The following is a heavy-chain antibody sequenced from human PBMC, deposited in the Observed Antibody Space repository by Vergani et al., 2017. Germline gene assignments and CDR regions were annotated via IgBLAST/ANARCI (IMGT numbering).Heavy chain of an antibody. D-gene: IGHD6-13*01. J-gene: IGHJ5*02. CDR3: ARITSSSSSFNNEWFDP. Sequence: QVTLRESGPALVKPTQTLTLTCTFSGFSLSTSGMCVSWIRQPPGKALEWLARFDWDDDKYYSTTLKTRLTISKDTSKNQGVLTMTNMDPVDTATYYCARITSSSSSFNNEWFDPWGQGTLVTVSS. V-gene: IGHV2-70*15. CDR2: FDWDDDK. CDR1: GFSLSTSGMC.